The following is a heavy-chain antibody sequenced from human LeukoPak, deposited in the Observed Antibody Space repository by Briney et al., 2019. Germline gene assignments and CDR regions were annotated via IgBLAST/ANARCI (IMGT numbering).Heavy chain of an antibody. J-gene: IGHJ4*02. D-gene: IGHD3-10*01. CDR3: AREGGSGTSFDY. V-gene: IGHV4-59*12. CDR1: GGSISSYY. Sequence: SETLSLTCTVSGGSISSYYWNWIRQPPGKGLEWIGHVYYSGSTNYNPSLKSRVTISVDTSKNQFSLKLSSVTAADTAVYYCAREGGSGTSFDYWGQGTLVTVSS. CDR2: VYYSGST.